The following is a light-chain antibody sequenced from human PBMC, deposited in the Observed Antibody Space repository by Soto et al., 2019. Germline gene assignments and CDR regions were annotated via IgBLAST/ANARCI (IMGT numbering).Light chain of an antibody. CDR2: GAS. V-gene: IGKV3-15*01. Sequence: ETVMTQSPATLSVSPGARATLSCRASQSVSTNLAWYQQKPGQGPRLLIYGASTRATGIPARFSGSGSGTEFTLTISSLQSEDFAVYYCQQYNNWPQTFGQGTKVEIK. CDR1: QSVSTN. J-gene: IGKJ1*01. CDR3: QQYNNWPQT.